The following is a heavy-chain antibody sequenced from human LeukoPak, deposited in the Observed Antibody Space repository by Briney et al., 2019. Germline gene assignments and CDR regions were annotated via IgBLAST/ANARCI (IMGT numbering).Heavy chain of an antibody. D-gene: IGHD3-10*02. Sequence: GGSLRLSCAASGFFFNTNAMSWVRQAPGMGLEWVAAIGNSDETYYADAVKGRFTISRDNSKNTLYLQMNSLRAEDTAVYYCAELGITMIGGVWGKGTTVTVSS. V-gene: IGHV3-23*01. J-gene: IGHJ6*04. CDR2: IGNSDET. CDR1: GFFFNTNA. CDR3: AELGITMIGGV.